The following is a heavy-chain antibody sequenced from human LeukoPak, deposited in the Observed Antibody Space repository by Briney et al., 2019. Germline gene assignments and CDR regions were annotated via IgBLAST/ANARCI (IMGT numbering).Heavy chain of an antibody. D-gene: IGHD3-22*01. CDR1: GFTVGSNY. Sequence: GGSLRLSCAASGFTVGSNYMSWVRQAPGKGLEWVSVIYSGGSTYYADSVKGRFTISRDNSKNTLYLQMNSLRAEDTAVYYCAKDREYYYDSSGFDYWGQGTLVTVSS. V-gene: IGHV3-66*02. CDR3: AKDREYYYDSSGFDY. J-gene: IGHJ4*02. CDR2: IYSGGST.